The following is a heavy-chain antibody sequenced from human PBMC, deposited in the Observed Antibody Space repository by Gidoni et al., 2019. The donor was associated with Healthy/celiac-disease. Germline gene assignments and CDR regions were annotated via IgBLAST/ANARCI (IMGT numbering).Heavy chain of an antibody. CDR3: ATGDCTNGVCPPGAFDI. V-gene: IGHV1-69*01. D-gene: IGHD2-8*01. CDR2: IIPIVGTA. CDR1: GGTFSSYA. J-gene: IGHJ3*02. Sequence: QVQLVQSGAEVQKPGSSVKVSCKASGGTFSSYAISWVRQAPGQGLEWMGGIIPIVGTANYAQKFQGRVTITADESTSTAYMELSSLRSEDTAVYYCATGDCTNGVCPPGAFDIWGQGTMVTVSS.